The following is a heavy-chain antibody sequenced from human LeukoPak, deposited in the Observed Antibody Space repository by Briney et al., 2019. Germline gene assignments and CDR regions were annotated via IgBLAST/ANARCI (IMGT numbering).Heavy chain of an antibody. CDR1: GFTFITYG. V-gene: IGHV3-30*02. J-gene: IGHJ2*01. CDR3: AKVPYSSSWYFDL. Sequence: GGSLRLSCAASGFTFITYGMHWVRQAPGKGLEWVAFIRNDGSNKYYADSVKGRFTNSRDNSKNTLYLQMNSLRAEDTAVYYCAKVPYSSSWYFDLWGRGTLVTVSS. D-gene: IGHD6-13*01. CDR2: IRNDGSNK.